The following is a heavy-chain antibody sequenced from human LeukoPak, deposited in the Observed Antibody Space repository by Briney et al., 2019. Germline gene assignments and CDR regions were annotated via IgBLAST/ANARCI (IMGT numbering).Heavy chain of an antibody. CDR1: GYTFTSYG. CDR3: ARARVNYYGSGSYYTRPDYYYMDV. J-gene: IGHJ6*03. CDR2: ISAYNGNS. Sequence: ASVKVSCKASGYTFTSYGISWVRQAPGQGLEWMGWISAYNGNSNYAQKLQGRVTMTTDTSTSTAYMELRSLRSDDTAVYYCARARVNYYGSGSYYTRPDYYYMDVWGKGTTVTVSS. D-gene: IGHD3-10*01. V-gene: IGHV1-18*01.